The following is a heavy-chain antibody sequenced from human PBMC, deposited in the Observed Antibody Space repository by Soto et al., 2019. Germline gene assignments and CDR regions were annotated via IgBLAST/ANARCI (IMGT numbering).Heavy chain of an antibody. D-gene: IGHD6-13*01. Sequence: PGGSLRLSCAASGFTLRNYDMHWVRQAPGKGLEWMGVISFDGIKKYYADSVKGRFTISRDSSKNKLYLQMNSLRPEDTAVYYCAKPIVAAGYYGMDVWGQGTTVTVSS. CDR3: AKPIVAAGYYGMDV. J-gene: IGHJ6*02. CDR2: ISFDGIKK. V-gene: IGHV3-30*18. CDR1: GFTLRNYD.